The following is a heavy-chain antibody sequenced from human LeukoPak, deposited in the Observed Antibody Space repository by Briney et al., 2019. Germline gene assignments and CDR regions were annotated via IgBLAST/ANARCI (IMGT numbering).Heavy chain of an antibody. D-gene: IGHD5-18*01. CDR3: ARISPGYSYGYYYFDY. CDR1: GFSLSTGGIR. J-gene: IGHJ4*02. Sequence: SLPAPVNSPQTLTVTCSLAGFSLSTGGIRVSCIRQPPGKALEGLARIDWNDDKFYSTSLKTMLTISKGTSKNQAVLTMTNMDPVDTATYYCARISPGYSYGYYYFDYWGQGTLVTVSS. CDR2: IDWNDDK. V-gene: IGHV2-70*04.